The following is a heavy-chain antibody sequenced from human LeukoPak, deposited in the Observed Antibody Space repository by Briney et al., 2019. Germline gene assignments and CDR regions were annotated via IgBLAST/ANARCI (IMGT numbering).Heavy chain of an antibody. J-gene: IGHJ4*02. CDR2: ISSRGSTI. Sequence: GGSLRLSCAASGFTFSSYEMNWVRQAPGKGLEWVSYISSRGSTIYYADSVKGRLTISRDNAKSSLYLQMNSLRAEDTAVYYCAKDHAPLDYWGLGTLVTVSS. CDR3: AKDHAPLDY. CDR1: GFTFSSYE. V-gene: IGHV3-48*03.